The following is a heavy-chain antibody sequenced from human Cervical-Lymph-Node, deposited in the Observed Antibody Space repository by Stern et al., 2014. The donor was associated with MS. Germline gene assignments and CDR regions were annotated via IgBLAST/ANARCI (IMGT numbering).Heavy chain of an antibody. J-gene: IGHJ4*02. D-gene: IGHD1-7*01. CDR1: GFTISNYG. CDR3: ARGNWNYEGMGY. V-gene: IGHV3-33*01. CDR2: IWYDGNKK. Sequence: VQLVESGGGVVQPGRALRLSCAASGFTISNYGMRWVRQAPGKGLAWPAVIWYDGNKKYYADSVKGRFTISRDNSKNTPFLQMSSLTAEDTALYYCARGNWNYEGMGYWGQGTLVTVSS.